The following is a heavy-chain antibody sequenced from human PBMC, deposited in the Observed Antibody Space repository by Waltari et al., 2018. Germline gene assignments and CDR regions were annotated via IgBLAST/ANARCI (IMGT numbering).Heavy chain of an antibody. D-gene: IGHD3-3*01. CDR1: GFTFSSYA. J-gene: IGHJ4*02. V-gene: IGHV3-30-3*01. Sequence: QVQLVESGGGVVQPGRSLRLSCAASGFTFSSYAMHWVRQAPGKGLEWVAVISYDGSNKYYADSVKCRFTISRDNSKNTLYLQMNSLRAEDTAVYYCARARGYDFWSGYYSVDYWGQGTLVTVSS. CDR3: ARARGYDFWSGYYSVDY. CDR2: ISYDGSNK.